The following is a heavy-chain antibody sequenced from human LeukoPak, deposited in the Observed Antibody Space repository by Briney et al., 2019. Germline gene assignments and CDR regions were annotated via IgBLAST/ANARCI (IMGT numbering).Heavy chain of an antibody. J-gene: IGHJ4*02. CDR1: GYTFTTYI. CDR2: ISAYNGNT. V-gene: IGHV1-18*01. CDR3: APHPGVGATH. D-gene: IGHD1-26*01. Sequence: GASVKVSCKASGYTFTTYIIHWVRQAPGQGPEWMGWISAYNGNTNYAQKLQGRVTMTTDTSTSTAYMELRSLRSDDTAVYYCAPHPGVGATHWGQGTLVTVSS.